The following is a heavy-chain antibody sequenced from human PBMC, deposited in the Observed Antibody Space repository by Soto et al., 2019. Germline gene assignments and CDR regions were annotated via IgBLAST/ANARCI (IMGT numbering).Heavy chain of an antibody. CDR1: GYTFTGYY. V-gene: IGHV1-2*02. J-gene: IGHJ5*02. Sequence: ASVKVSCKASGYTFTGYYMHWVRQAPGQGLEWMGWINPNSGGTNYAQKFQGRVTMTRDTSISTAYMELSRLRSDDTAVYYCARVPWDILTGYYGKSKLGFDPWGKGTLVTV. D-gene: IGHD3-9*01. CDR3: ARVPWDILTGYYGKSKLGFDP. CDR2: INPNSGGT.